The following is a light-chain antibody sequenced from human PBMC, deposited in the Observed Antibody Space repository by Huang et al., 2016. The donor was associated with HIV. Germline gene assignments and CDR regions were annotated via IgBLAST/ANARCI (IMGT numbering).Light chain of an antibody. CDR3: QQYKNVPIT. CDR2: TAS. Sequence: DIQMTQSPSSLSAAVGDRVTITCQASQDIADYLNWYHHKPGQAPKLLIHTASNLETGVPSRYTGIGSGTHFSFTISTLQPEDIGSYYCQQYKNVPITFGQGTRLEIK. J-gene: IGKJ5*01. CDR1: QDIADY. V-gene: IGKV1-33*01.